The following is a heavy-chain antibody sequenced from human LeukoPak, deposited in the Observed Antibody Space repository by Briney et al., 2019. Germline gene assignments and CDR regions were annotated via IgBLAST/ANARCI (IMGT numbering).Heavy chain of an antibody. Sequence: SETLSLTCTVSGGSISSYYWSWMRQPPGKGLEWIGYIYYSGSTNYNPSLKSRVTISVDTSKNQFSLKLSSVTAADTAVYYCARRVVPYYYYMDVWGKGTTVTVSS. CDR3: ARRVVPYYYYMDV. CDR1: GGSISSYY. CDR2: IYYSGST. J-gene: IGHJ6*03. D-gene: IGHD2-15*01. V-gene: IGHV4-59*01.